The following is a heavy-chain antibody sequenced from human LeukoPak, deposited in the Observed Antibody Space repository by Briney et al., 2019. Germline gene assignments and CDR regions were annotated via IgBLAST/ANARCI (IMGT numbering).Heavy chain of an antibody. V-gene: IGHV3-48*02. D-gene: IGHD2-2*01. Sequence: GGSLRLSCAASGFSFSSYTMNWVRQAPGKGLEWVSYLSSTSSSIYYADSVKGRFTISRDNAKNSLYLQMNSLRDEDTAVYYCARRAGYCSSTSCRNVFDIWGQGTMVTVSS. CDR3: ARRAGYCSSTSCRNVFDI. CDR2: LSSTSSSI. CDR1: GFSFSSYT. J-gene: IGHJ3*02.